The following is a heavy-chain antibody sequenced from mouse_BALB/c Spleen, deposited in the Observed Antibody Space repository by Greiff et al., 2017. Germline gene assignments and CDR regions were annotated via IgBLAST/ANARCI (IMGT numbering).Heavy chain of an antibody. CDR3: ARGYYGTWYFDV. CDR1: GDSITSGY. CDR2: ISYSGST. Sequence: EVKLQESGPSLVKPSQTLSLTCSVTGDSITSGYWNWIRKFPGNKLEYMGYISYSGSTYYNPSLKSRISITRDTSKNQYYLQLHSVTTEDTATYYCARGYYGTWYFDVWGAGTTVTVSS. V-gene: IGHV3-8*02. J-gene: IGHJ1*01. D-gene: IGHD1-1*01.